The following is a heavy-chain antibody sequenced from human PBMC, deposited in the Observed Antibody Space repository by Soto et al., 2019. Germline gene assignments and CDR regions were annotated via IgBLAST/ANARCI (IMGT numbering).Heavy chain of an antibody. CDR1: GFTFSNYA. V-gene: IGHV3-23*01. Sequence: EVQLLESGGGLVQPGGSLRLSCAASGFTFSNYAMNWVRQAPGKGLEWVSAISNSFSDGNTQYADSVKGRFTISRDNDKNTVFLEMNSLRAEDTAVYYCAKVFSPEGGNYFDYWGQGTRVTVSS. J-gene: IGHJ4*02. CDR3: AKVFSPEGGNYFDY. CDR2: ISNSFSDGNT.